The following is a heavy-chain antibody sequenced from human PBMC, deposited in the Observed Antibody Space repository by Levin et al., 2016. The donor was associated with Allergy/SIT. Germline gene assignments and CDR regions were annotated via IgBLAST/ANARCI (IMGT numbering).Heavy chain of an antibody. CDR3: ASGIAVAGTDY. CDR2: ISSSSSYI. J-gene: IGHJ4*02. V-gene: IGHV3-21*01. Sequence: GESLKISCEASGFTFSTYSMNWVRQAPGKGLEWVSSISSSSSYIYYADSVKGRFTISRDNAKNSLYLQMNSLRAEDTAVYYCASGIAVAGTDYWGQGTLVTVSS. D-gene: IGHD6-19*01. CDR1: GFTFSTYS.